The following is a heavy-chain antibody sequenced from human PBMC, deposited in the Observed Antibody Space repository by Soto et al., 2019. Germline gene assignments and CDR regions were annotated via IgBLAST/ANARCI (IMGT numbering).Heavy chain of an antibody. Sequence: TLALTCAVEGGSFSGYYWSWVRQPPGKGLEWIGDINHNGGTNYNPSLKSRVIISVDTSKTQFSLKLSSVTAADTAVYYCAREVGYYSSTRRNLYFDYWGPGTLVTVSS. CDR1: GGSFSGYY. D-gene: IGHD2-2*01. J-gene: IGHJ4*02. CDR2: INHNGGT. CDR3: AREVGYYSSTRRNLYFDY. V-gene: IGHV4-34*01.